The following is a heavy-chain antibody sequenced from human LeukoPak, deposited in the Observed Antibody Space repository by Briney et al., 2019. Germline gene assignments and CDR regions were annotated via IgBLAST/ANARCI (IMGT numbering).Heavy chain of an antibody. CDR3: ARGPIQLWIHNAMDV. V-gene: IGHV3-49*04. CDR2: IRSKAYRGTT. J-gene: IGHJ6*02. Sequence: HPGRSLRLSCTGSGFTFGDHAMSWVRQAPGKGLEWVGFIRSKAYRGTTEYAASVKGRFTISRDDSASIAYLQMNSLRTEGTAVYYCARGPIQLWIHNAMDVWGQGTTVTVSS. CDR1: GFTFGDHA. D-gene: IGHD5-18*01.